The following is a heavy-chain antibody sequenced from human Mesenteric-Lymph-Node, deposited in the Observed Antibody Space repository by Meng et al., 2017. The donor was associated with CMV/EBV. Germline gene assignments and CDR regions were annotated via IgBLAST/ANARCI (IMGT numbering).Heavy chain of an antibody. CDR3: ARIHSQGSSSWYKLYYFDY. CDR2: INHSGST. D-gene: IGHD6-13*01. Sequence: SLSGYYWSRVRQSPGKRLEWIGEINHSGSTNYNPSLKSRVTISVDTSKNQFSLKLSSVTAADTAVYYCARIHSQGSSSWYKLYYFDYWGQGTLVTVSS. J-gene: IGHJ4*02. V-gene: IGHV4-34*01. CDR1: SLSGYY.